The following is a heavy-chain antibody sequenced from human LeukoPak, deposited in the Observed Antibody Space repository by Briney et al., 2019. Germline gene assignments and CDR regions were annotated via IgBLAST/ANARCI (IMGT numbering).Heavy chain of an antibody. V-gene: IGHV3-33*01. CDR1: GFTFSSYA. Sequence: GGSLRLSCAASGFTFSSYAMHWVRQAPGKGLEWVAVIWYDGSNKYYADSVKGRFTISRDNSKNTLYLQMNSLRAEDTAVYHCARGAYYYDSSGSIGYLDCWGQGTLVTVSS. CDR3: ARGAYYYDSSGSIGYLDC. D-gene: IGHD3-22*01. J-gene: IGHJ4*02. CDR2: IWYDGSNK.